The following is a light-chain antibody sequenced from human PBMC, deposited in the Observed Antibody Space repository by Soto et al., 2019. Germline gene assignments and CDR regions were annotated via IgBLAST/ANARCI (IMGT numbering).Light chain of an antibody. CDR1: QSVDSTY. CDR2: GAS. Sequence: EIVLTQSPGTLSLSPGERATLSCRASQSVDSTYLTWYQQKPGQAPRLLIYGASGRATGIPDRFSGCGSGTDFTLTISRLEPEDFAVYFCQYYDSFRTFGQGTKVDIK. CDR3: QYYDSFRT. J-gene: IGKJ1*01. V-gene: IGKV3-20*01.